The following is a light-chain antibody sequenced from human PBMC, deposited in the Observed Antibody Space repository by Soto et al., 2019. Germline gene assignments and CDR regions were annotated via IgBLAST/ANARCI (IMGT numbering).Light chain of an antibody. CDR3: SSYTSSSTPYV. Sequence: QAVLTQPASVSGSPGQSITISCTGTSSDVGGYNYVSWYQPHPGKSPKLMIYDVSNRPSGVSNRFSGSKSGNTASLTISGLHAEDEADYYCSSYTSSSTPYVFGTGTKLTVL. J-gene: IGLJ1*01. V-gene: IGLV2-14*01. CDR1: SSDVGGYNY. CDR2: DVS.